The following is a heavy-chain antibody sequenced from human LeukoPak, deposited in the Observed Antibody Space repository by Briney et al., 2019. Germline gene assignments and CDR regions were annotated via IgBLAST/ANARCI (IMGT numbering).Heavy chain of an antibody. CDR3: ARGLCGDCYSPLHY. D-gene: IGHD2-21*02. CDR1: GGTFSSYA. Sequence: SVKVSCKTSGGTFSSYAISWVRQAPGQGLEWMGGTIPIFGTANYAQKFQGRVTITTDESTSTAYMELSSLRSEDTAVYYCARGLCGDCYSPLHYWGQGTLVTVSS. V-gene: IGHV1-69*05. J-gene: IGHJ4*02. CDR2: TIPIFGTA.